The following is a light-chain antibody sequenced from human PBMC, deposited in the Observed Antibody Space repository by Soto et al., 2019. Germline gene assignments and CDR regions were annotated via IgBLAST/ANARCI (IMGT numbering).Light chain of an antibody. CDR1: QSVSNNF. V-gene: IGKV3-20*01. CDR2: AAS. Sequence: EIVLTQSPGTLSLSPGERATLSCRASQSVSNNFLAWYQQKPSPAPRLLISAASNRATGIPDRFSGSGSGKDFTLTISRLEPEDFAVYYCQQYGSSGTFGQGTKVDIK. J-gene: IGKJ1*01. CDR3: QQYGSSGT.